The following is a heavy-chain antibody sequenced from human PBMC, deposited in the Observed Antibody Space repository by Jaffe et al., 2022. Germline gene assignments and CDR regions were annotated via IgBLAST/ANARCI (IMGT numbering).Heavy chain of an antibody. J-gene: IGHJ5*02. CDR3: ARDNQSVYCSSTSCYWFDP. V-gene: IGHV1-69*01. CDR2: IIPIFGTA. Sequence: QVQLVQSGAEVKKPGSSVKVSCKASGGTFSSYAISWVRQAPGQGLEWMGGIIPIFGTANYAQKFQGRVTITADESTSTAYMELSSLRSEDTAVYYCARDNQSVYCSSTSCYWFDPWGQGTLVTVSS. D-gene: IGHD2-2*01. CDR1: GGTFSSYA.